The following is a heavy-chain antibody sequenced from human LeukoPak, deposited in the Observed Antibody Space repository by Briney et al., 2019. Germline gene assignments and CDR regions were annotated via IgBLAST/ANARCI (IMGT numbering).Heavy chain of an antibody. CDR2: FDPEDGET. CDR1: GYTLTELS. CDR3: ATDRVGATANWFDP. Sequence: ASVKVSCKVSGYTLTELSMQWVRQAPGKGLEWRGGFDPEDGETIYAQKFQGRVTMTEDTSTATAYMELSSLRSEDTAVYYCATDRVGATANWFDPWGQGTLVTVSS. D-gene: IGHD1-26*01. J-gene: IGHJ5*02. V-gene: IGHV1-24*01.